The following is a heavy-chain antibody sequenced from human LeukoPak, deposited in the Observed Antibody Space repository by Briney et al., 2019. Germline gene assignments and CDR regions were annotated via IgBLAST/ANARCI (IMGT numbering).Heavy chain of an antibody. CDR2: VAYSGTT. J-gene: IGHJ4*02. V-gene: IGHV4-59*08. CDR1: DCSISSHY. CDR3: ATSFDYKVAPFDL. D-gene: IGHD3-9*01. Sequence: SENLSLTCTVYDCSISSHYWSWNRHPQGKGRKWMGHVAYSGTTSYNASPRSRVTISVDTSKNQFSLKLTSVTAADTAVYYCATSFDYKVAPFDLWGQGILVTVSS.